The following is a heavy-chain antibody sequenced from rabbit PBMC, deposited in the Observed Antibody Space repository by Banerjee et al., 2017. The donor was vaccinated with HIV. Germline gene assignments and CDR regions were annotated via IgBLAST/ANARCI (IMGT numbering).Heavy chain of an antibody. Sequence: QEQLVESGGGLVQPEGSLTLTCTASGFSFSSDYYMCWVRQAPGKGLEWIGCIYAGSSGDTYYANWAKGRFTISKTSSTTVTLQMTSLTAADTATYFCARDLAGVIGWNFNLWGPGTLVTVS. CDR2: IYAGSSGDT. J-gene: IGHJ4*01. D-gene: IGHD4-1*01. CDR3: ARDLAGVIGWNFNL. CDR1: GFSFSSDYY. V-gene: IGHV1S45*01.